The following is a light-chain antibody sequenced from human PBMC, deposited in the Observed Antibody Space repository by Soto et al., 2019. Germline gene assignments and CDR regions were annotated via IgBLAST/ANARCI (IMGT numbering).Light chain of an antibody. CDR2: GNS. CDR3: QSYDSSLSCV. J-gene: IGLJ1*01. V-gene: IGLV1-40*01. CDR1: RSNIGAGYD. Sequence: QSALTQPPSVSGAPGQRVTISCTGSRSNIGAGYDVHWYQQLPGTAPKLLIYGNSNRPSGVPDRFSGSKSGTSASLAITGLQAEDEADYYCQSYDSSLSCVFGTGTKLTVL.